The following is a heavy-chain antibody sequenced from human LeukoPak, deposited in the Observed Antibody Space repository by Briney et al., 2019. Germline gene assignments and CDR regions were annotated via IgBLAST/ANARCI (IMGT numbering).Heavy chain of an antibody. V-gene: IGHV1-69*13. CDR2: IIPIFGTA. CDR1: GGTFSSYA. J-gene: IGHJ4*02. D-gene: IGHD5-12*01. Sequence: ASVKVSCKASGGTFSSYAISWVRQAPGQGLERMGGIIPIFGTANYAQKFQGRVTITADESTSTAYMELSSLRSEDTAVYYCARVTSGPLDYWGQGTLVTVSS. CDR3: ARVTSGPLDY.